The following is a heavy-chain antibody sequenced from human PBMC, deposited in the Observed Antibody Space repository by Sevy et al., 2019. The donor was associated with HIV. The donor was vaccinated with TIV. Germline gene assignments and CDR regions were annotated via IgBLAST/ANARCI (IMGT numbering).Heavy chain of an antibody. CDR2: MNPNSGNK. D-gene: IGHD7-27*01. J-gene: IGHJ3*02. CDR3: AGWWELGHGAFDI. V-gene: IGHV1-8*01. CDR1: GYTFTSYD. Sequence: ASVKVSCKASGYTFTSYDINWVRQATGQGLEWMGWMNPNSGNKGYAQKFQGRVTMTRHTSISTAYMELSSLRSEDTAVYYCAGWWELGHGAFDIWGQGTMVTVSS.